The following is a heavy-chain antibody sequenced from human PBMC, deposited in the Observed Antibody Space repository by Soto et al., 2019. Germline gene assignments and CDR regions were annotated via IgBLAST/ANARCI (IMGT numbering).Heavy chain of an antibody. D-gene: IGHD3-16*02. J-gene: IGHJ4*02. CDR3: ARDGDDYVWGSYRPRPFDY. CDR2: INPNSGGT. V-gene: IGHV1-2*04. Sequence: GASVKVSCKASGYTFTGYYMHWVRQAPGQGLEWMGWINPNSGGTNYAQKFQGWVTMTRDTSISTAYMELSRLRSDDTAVYYCARDGDDYVWGSYRPRPFDYWGQGTLVTVSS. CDR1: GYTFTGYY.